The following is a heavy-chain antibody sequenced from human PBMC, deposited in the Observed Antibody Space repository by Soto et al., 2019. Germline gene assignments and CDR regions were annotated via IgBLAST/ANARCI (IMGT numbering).Heavy chain of an antibody. D-gene: IGHD5-12*01. CDR2: ISYDGSNK. CDR1: GFTFSSYG. Sequence: RRLSGAASGFTFSSYGMHWVRQAPGKGLEWVAVISYDGSNKYYADSVKGRFTISRDNSKNTLYLQMNSLRAEDTAVYYCAKESDSGHVDYWGQGTLVTVSS. CDR3: AKESDSGHVDY. J-gene: IGHJ4*02. V-gene: IGHV3-30*18.